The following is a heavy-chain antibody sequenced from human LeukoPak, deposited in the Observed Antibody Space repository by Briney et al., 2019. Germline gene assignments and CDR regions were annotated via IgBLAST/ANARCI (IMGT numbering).Heavy chain of an antibody. J-gene: IGHJ4*02. CDR1: GFTFSSYG. Sequence: GGSLRLSCAASGFTFSSYGMHWVRQAPGKGLEWVAFVRYDGSNRYYADSVKGRFTISRDNSKNTLHLQMNSLRAEDTAVYYCAKDPFHSSSWYYFDYWGQGTLVTVSS. CDR2: VRYDGSNR. D-gene: IGHD6-13*01. CDR3: AKDPFHSSSWYYFDY. V-gene: IGHV3-30*02.